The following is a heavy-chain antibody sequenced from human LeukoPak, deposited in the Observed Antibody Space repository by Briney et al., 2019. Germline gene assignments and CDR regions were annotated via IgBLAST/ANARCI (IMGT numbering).Heavy chain of an antibody. CDR3: ARQTFGVVPAERVDY. J-gene: IGHJ4*02. V-gene: IGHV1-69*05. CDR2: IIPIFGTA. CDR1: GGTFSSYA. D-gene: IGHD2-2*01. Sequence: SVKVSCKASGGTFSSYAISCVRQAPGQGLEWMGGIIPIFGTANYAQKFQCRVRITTDESTSEAYMELSSLRSEDTAVYYCARQTFGVVPAERVDYWGQGTLVTVSS.